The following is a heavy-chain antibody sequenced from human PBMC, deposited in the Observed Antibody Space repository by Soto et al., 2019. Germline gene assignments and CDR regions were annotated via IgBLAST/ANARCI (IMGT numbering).Heavy chain of an antibody. J-gene: IGHJ4*02. CDR2: ISGSGGST. D-gene: IGHD3-22*01. CDR1: GFTFSSYA. CDR3: AKEWLLALDY. Sequence: GGSLRLSCAASGFTFSSYALSWVRQAPGKGLEWVSGISGSGGSTYYADSVKGRFTISRDNSKNTLYLQINSLRAEDTAVYYCAKEWLLALDYWGQGTLVTVSS. V-gene: IGHV3-23*01.